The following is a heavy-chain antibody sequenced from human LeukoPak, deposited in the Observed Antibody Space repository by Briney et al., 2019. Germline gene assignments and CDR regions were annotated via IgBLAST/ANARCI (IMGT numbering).Heavy chain of an antibody. Sequence: GGSLRLSCAASGFTFSSYSMNWVRQAPGKGLEWVSEIYSDGSTYYAASVKGRFTISRDNAKNSLYLQMNSLRAEDTAVYYCARGGLGNFDWGQGTLVTVSS. CDR1: GFTFSSYS. CDR3: ARGGLGNFD. D-gene: IGHD4-23*01. V-gene: IGHV3-21*01. CDR2: IYSDGST. J-gene: IGHJ4*02.